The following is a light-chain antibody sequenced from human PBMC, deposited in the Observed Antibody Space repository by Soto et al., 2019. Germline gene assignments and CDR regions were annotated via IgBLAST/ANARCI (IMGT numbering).Light chain of an antibody. V-gene: IGKV3-20*01. J-gene: IGKJ1*01. CDR1: QSVSSK. CDR3: QQYGSSGT. CDR2: GAS. Sequence: EIGMTQSPATLSVSPGEGATLSCRASQSVSSKLAWYKQKPGQAPRLLIYGASNRATGIPDRLSGSGSGTEFPLTISRMEPEDFAVYYCQQYGSSGTFGHGTKVDIK.